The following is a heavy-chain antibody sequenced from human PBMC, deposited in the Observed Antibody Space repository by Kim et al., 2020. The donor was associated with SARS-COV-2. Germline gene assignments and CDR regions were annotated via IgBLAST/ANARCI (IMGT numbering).Heavy chain of an antibody. V-gene: IGHV1-69*13. J-gene: IGHJ5*02. CDR1: GGTFSSYA. CDR2: IIPIFGTA. CDR3: ARDHDYGGNSHSLSNWFDT. Sequence: SVKVSCKASGGTFSSYAMSWVRQAPGQGLEWMGWIIPIFGTAKYAQKFQGRVTITADESTSTAYLELCSLRSEDTAVYYCARDHDYGGNSHSLSNWFDTWGQGTLVTVSS. D-gene: IGHD4-17*01.